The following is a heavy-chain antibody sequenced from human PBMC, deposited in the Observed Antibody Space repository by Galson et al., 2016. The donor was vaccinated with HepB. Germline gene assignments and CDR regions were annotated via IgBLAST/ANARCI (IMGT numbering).Heavy chain of an antibody. D-gene: IGHD4-11*01. Sequence: SLRLSCAASGFTFSNYAMSWVRQAPGKGSEWVSAISGVSDRTDYAGSMKYRLIISRDDSRNMLFVQLNSLRAEDTAIYYCAKESPYSNVRQYYIENWGLGTLVTVSS. J-gene: IGHJ4*01. V-gene: IGHV3-23*01. CDR3: AKESPYSNVRQYYIEN. CDR1: GFTFSNYA. CDR2: ISGVSDRT.